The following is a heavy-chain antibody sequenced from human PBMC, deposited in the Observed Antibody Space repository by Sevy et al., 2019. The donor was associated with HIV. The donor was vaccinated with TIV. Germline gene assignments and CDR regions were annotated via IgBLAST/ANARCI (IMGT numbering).Heavy chain of an antibody. V-gene: IGHV3-74*01. Sequence: GSLRLSCAASGFTFSSYWMHWVRQAPGKGLVWVSRINSDGSSTSYAASVKGRFTISRDNAKNTLYLQMNSLRAEDTAVYYCARVKAVAGTFDYWGQGTLVTVSS. CDR2: INSDGSST. D-gene: IGHD6-19*01. J-gene: IGHJ4*02. CDR3: ARVKAVAGTFDY. CDR1: GFTFSSYW.